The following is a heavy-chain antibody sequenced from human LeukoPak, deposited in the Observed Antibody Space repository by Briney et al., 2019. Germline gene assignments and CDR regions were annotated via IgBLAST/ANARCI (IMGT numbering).Heavy chain of an antibody. Sequence: SVKVSCKASGGTFSSYAISWVRQAPGEGLEWMGGIIPIFGTANYAQKFQGRVTITTDESTSTAYMELSSLRSEDTAVYDCARPHYYGSGSYYLTWGQGTLVTVSS. CDR2: IIPIFGTA. D-gene: IGHD3-10*01. CDR3: ARPHYYGSGSYYLT. V-gene: IGHV1-69*05. J-gene: IGHJ4*02. CDR1: GGTFSSYA.